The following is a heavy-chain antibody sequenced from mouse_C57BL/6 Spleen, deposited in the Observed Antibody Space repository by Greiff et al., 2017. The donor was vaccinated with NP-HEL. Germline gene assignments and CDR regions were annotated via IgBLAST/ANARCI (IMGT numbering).Heavy chain of an antibody. J-gene: IGHJ2*01. D-gene: IGHD4-1*01. V-gene: IGHV1-55*01. CDR3: ARVTKLGLDY. CDR2: IYHGGGST. Sequence: VQLQQPGAELVKPGASVKLSCTASGYTFTSYWITWVMQRPGQGLEWIGDIYHGGGSTNYNEKFKSKATLTVDTSSSTAYMQLSSLTSEDSAVYYCARVTKLGLDYWGQGTTLTVSS. CDR1: GYTFTSYW.